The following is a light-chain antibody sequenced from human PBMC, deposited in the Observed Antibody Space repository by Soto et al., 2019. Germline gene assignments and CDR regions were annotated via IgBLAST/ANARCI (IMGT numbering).Light chain of an antibody. CDR2: AAS. J-gene: IGKJ4*01. CDR1: QGINDY. Sequence: DIQLTQSPSFLSASVGDRVTITCRASQGINDYLAWYQQKPGKAPKLLLYAASTLQSEVPSRFSGSASRTEVTLTISSLQPKDFATYYCQQFNTYPLTFGGWTKVEVK. CDR3: QQFNTYPLT. V-gene: IGKV1-9*01.